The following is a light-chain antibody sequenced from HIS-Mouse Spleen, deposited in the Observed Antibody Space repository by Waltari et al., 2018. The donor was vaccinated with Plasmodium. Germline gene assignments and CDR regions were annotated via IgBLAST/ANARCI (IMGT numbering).Light chain of an antibody. Sequence: EIVLTQSPATLSLSPGERATLSCRASQSVSSDLAWYQQKPAQAPRLLIYDAANRATGIPARFSGSGSGTDFTLTISSLEPEDFAVYYCQQRSNWPPEYTFGQGTKLEIK. J-gene: IGKJ2*01. CDR1: QSVSSD. V-gene: IGKV3-11*01. CDR3: QQRSNWPPEYT. CDR2: DAA.